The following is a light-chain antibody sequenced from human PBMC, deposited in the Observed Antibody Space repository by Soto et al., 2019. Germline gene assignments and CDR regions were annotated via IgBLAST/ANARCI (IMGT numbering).Light chain of an antibody. J-gene: IGKJ4*01. CDR3: QQSNSYPLT. CDR2: AAS. Sequence: DIQMTQSPSFLSSSVGDRVTISCRASQGISIHLAWYQQKPGKAPKLLIYAASSLESGAPSRFSGSGSGTDFTLTISSLQPEDFATYYCQQSNSYPLTFGEGTKVEIK. CDR1: QGISIH. V-gene: IGKV1-9*01.